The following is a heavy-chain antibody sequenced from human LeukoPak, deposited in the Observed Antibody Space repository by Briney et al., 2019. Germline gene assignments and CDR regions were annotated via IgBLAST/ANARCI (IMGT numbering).Heavy chain of an antibody. J-gene: IGHJ6*03. Sequence: SETLSLTCTVSGGSISSGSYYWSWIRQPAGKGLEWIGRIYTSGSTNYNPSLKSRVTISVDTSKNQFSLKLSSVTAADTAVYYCARTVVNDYYYYHMDVWGKGTTVTISS. V-gene: IGHV4-61*02. CDR2: IYTSGST. CDR1: GGSISSGSYY. D-gene: IGHD4-23*01. CDR3: ARTVVNDYYYYHMDV.